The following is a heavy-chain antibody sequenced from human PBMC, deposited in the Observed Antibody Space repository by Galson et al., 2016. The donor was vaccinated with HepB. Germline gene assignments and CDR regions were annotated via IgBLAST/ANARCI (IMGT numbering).Heavy chain of an antibody. D-gene: IGHD6-13*01. J-gene: IGHJ4*02. Sequence: SLRLSCAASGFTFSNYWMTWVRQAPGKGLEWVGRIRSKVNGYATLYSASVKGRFIISRDDLKNTAYLQMNSLKTEDTAVYYCTRGDSTYWPGGDYWGQGTLVTVSS. CDR1: GFTFSNYW. CDR2: IRSKVNGYAT. CDR3: TRGDSTYWPGGDY. V-gene: IGHV3-73*01.